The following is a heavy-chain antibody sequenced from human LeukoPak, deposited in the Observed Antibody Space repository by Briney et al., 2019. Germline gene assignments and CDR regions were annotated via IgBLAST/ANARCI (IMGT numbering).Heavy chain of an antibody. V-gene: IGHV3-23*01. CDR3: AKNSGGYSSSSFGS. D-gene: IGHD6-13*01. CDR2: ISGSGGST. Sequence: GGSLRLSCAASGFTFSSYAMSWVRQAPGKGLEWVATISGSGGSTYYEDSVKGRFTISRDNSKNTLDLQMSSLRAEDTALYYCAKNSGGYSSSSFGSWGQGTLVTVSS. J-gene: IGHJ4*02. CDR1: GFTFSSYA.